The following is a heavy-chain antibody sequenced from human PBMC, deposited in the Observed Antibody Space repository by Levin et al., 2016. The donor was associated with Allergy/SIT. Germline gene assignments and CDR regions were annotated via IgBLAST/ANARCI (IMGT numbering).Heavy chain of an antibody. D-gene: IGHD2-2*01. CDR3: ARLEAYCSSTSCGNIDY. J-gene: IGHJ4*02. Sequence: SETLSLTCTVSGGSISSSSYYWGWIRQPPGKGLEWIGSIYYSGSTYYNPSLKSRVTISVDTSKNQFSLKLSSVTAADTAVYYCARLEAYCSSTSCGNIDYWGQGTLVTVSS. CDR1: GGSISSSSYY. V-gene: IGHV4-39*01. CDR2: IYYSGST.